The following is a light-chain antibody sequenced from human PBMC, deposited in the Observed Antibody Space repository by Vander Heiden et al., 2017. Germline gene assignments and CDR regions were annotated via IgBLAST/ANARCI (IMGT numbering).Light chain of an antibody. CDR3: QQSSSTSPYT. V-gene: IGKV1-39*01. CDR2: TAS. Sequence: DNQMTQSPSSLSASVGDRVTITCRASQSIGNFLNWYQQKPGKAPNLLVHTASSLQSGVPSRFSGSGSGTDFTLTISGLQPEDFATYYCQQSSSTSPYTFGQGTKLEIK. J-gene: IGKJ2*01. CDR1: QSIGNF.